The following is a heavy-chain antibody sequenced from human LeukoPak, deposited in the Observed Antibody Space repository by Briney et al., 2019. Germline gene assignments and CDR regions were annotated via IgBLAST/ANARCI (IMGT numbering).Heavy chain of an antibody. D-gene: IGHD3-16*01. CDR1: RFTFSSYW. CDR3: ARGGGLDV. CDR2: INHNGNVN. V-gene: IGHV3-7*03. J-gene: IGHJ6*02. Sequence: GESLRLSCAASRFTFSSYWMNWARQAPGKGLEWVASINHNGNVNYYVDSVKGRFTISRDNAKNSLYLQMSNLRAEDTAVYFCARGGGLDVWGQGATVTVSS.